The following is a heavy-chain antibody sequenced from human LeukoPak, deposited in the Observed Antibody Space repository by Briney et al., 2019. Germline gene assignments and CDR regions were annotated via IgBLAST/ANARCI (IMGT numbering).Heavy chain of an antibody. Sequence: GESLKISCKGSGYSFTSYWISWVRQMPGKGLEWMGRIDPSDSYTNYSPSFQGHVTISADKSISTAYLQWSSLKASGTAMYYCARRYSSSWADFDYWGQGTLVTVSS. D-gene: IGHD6-13*01. CDR3: ARRYSSSWADFDY. V-gene: IGHV5-10-1*01. J-gene: IGHJ4*02. CDR2: IDPSDSYT. CDR1: GYSFTSYW.